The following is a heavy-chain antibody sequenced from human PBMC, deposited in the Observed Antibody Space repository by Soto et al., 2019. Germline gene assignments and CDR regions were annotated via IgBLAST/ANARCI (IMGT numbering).Heavy chain of an antibody. D-gene: IGHD3-16*02. Sequence: GGSLRLSCAASGFTFSSYSMNWVRQAPGKGLEWVSYISSSYSTIYYADSVKGRFTISRDNAKNSLYLQMNSLRAEDTAMYYCARVHLGELSLDYWGQGTLVTVSS. CDR1: GFTFSSYS. J-gene: IGHJ4*02. CDR3: ARVHLGELSLDY. CDR2: ISSSYSTI. V-gene: IGHV3-48*01.